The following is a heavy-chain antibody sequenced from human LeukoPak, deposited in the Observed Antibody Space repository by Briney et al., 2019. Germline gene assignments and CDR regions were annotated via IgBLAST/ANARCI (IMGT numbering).Heavy chain of an antibody. V-gene: IGHV1-24*01. CDR2: FDPEVGET. J-gene: IGHJ6*02. Sequence: ASVKVSCKVSGYTLTELSMHWVRQAPGKGLEWMGGFDPEVGETIYAQKFQGRVTMTEDTSTDTAYMELSSLRSEDTAVYYCARDPGLDATYGMDVWGQGTTVTVSS. CDR3: ARDPGLDATYGMDV. D-gene: IGHD3/OR15-3a*01. CDR1: GYTLTELS.